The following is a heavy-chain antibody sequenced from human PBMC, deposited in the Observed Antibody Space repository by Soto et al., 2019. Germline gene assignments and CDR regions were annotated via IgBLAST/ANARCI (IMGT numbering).Heavy chain of an antibody. J-gene: IGHJ5*02. CDR3: AKGRDSSSSSWFDP. Sequence: GGSLRLSCAASGFTLDDYAMHWVRQAPGKGLEWVSGISWNSGSIGYADSVQGRFTISRDNAKNSLYLQMNSLRTEDTAFYYCAKGRDSSSSSWFDPWGQGTRVTVSS. V-gene: IGHV3-9*01. CDR1: GFTLDDYA. D-gene: IGHD6-6*01. CDR2: ISWNSGSI.